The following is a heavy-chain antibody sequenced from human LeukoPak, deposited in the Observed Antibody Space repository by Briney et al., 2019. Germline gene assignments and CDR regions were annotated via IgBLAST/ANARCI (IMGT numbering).Heavy chain of an antibody. J-gene: IGHJ2*01. CDR1: GGSISRSSHY. Sequence: SETLSLTCTVSGGSISRSSHYWGWIRQPPGKGLEWIGSIYYSGSTYYNPSLKSRVTISIDTSKNQFSLKLSSETAADTAVYYCARPAAGTDFWYFDLWGRGTLVTVSS. CDR2: IYYSGST. V-gene: IGHV4-39*01. CDR3: ARPAAGTDFWYFDL. D-gene: IGHD6-13*01.